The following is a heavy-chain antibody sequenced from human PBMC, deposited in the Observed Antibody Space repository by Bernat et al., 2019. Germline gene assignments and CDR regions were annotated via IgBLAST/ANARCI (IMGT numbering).Heavy chain of an antibody. CDR1: GGSISSSSYY. CDR3: ARLFVALDAFDI. D-gene: IGHD2-21*01. CDR2: IYYSGST. V-gene: IGHV4-39*01. Sequence: QLQLQESGPGLVKPSETLSLTCTVSGGSISSSSYYWGWIRQPPGKGLEWIGGIYYSGSTYYNPSLKSRVTISVDTSKNQFSLKLSSVTAADTAVYYCARLFVALDAFDIWGQGTMVTVSS. J-gene: IGHJ3*02.